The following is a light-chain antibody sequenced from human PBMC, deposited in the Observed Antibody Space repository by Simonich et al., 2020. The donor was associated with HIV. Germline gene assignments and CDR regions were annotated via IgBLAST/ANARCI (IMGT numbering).Light chain of an antibody. CDR3: SSYTSSSTWV. V-gene: IGLV2-14*03. J-gene: IGLJ3*02. CDR1: SSDVGGYNY. Sequence: QSALTQPASVSGSPGQSITISCTGTSSDVGGYNYVSWYQQHPGKAPKHIIYVFTKRPSGVSNRFSGSKSGNTASLTISGLQAEDEADYYCSSYTSSSTWVFGGGTKLTVL. CDR2: VFT.